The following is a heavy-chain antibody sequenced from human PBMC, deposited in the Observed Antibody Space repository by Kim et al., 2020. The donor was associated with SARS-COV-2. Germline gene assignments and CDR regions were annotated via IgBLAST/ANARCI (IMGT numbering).Heavy chain of an antibody. CDR3: ARHKFSGTYYYFDY. Sequence: SETLSLTCTVSGGSISSYFWSWIRQPPGKGLGWIGHIFYSGNTIYNPSLKSRVTISVDTSKNQFSLKLDSVTAADTAVYYCARHKFSGTYYYFDYLGQGT. CDR2: IFYSGNT. J-gene: IGHJ4*02. CDR1: GGSISSYF. D-gene: IGHD1-26*01. V-gene: IGHV4-59*08.